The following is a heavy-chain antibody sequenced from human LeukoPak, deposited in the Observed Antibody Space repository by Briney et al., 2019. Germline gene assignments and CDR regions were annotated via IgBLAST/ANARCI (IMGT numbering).Heavy chain of an antibody. CDR1: GVSITSYY. J-gene: IGHJ4*02. D-gene: IGHD2-15*01. Sequence: PSETLSLTCTVSGVSITSYYWSWIRQPPGKGLEWIGYIYYSGRTNYNPSLKSRLTISVDTSKNQFSLKLSSVTAADTAVYYCARHQFSTPEFVYWGQGTLVTVSS. V-gene: IGHV4-59*08. CDR2: IYYSGRT. CDR3: ARHQFSTPEFVY.